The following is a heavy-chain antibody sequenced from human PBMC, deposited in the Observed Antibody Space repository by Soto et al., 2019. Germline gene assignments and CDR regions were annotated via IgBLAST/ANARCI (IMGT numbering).Heavy chain of an antibody. CDR1: GFTFNTAL. J-gene: IGHJ5*02. D-gene: IGHD2-15*01. V-gene: IGHV3-15*01. Sequence: EVQLVESGGDLVKPGGSLRLSCAASGFTFNTALMSWVRQAPGKGLEWVGRIKRKSDGGTADYAAPVKGRFTISRDDSIKTLYLQMNSLKTEDTAVYYCTAGGDIDTWGQGTLVTVSS. CDR3: TAGGDIDT. CDR2: IKRKSDGGTA.